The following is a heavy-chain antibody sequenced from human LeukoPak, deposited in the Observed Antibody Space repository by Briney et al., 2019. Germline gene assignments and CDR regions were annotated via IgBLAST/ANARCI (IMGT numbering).Heavy chain of an antibody. V-gene: IGHV1-69*05. CDR1: GGTFSSYA. CDR2: IIPIFGTA. D-gene: IGHD6-13*01. Sequence: SSVTVSCKASGGTFSSYAISWVRQAPGQGLEWMGGIIPIFGTANYAQKFQGRVTITTDESTSTAYMELSSLRSEDTAVYYCAGGVAAAGTEWGQGTLVTVSS. J-gene: IGHJ4*02. CDR3: AGGVAAAGTE.